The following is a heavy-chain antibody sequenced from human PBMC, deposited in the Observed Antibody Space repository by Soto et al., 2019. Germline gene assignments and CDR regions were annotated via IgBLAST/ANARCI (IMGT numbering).Heavy chain of an antibody. Sequence: GGSLRLSCAASGFTLNNYWMHWVRQAPEKGLVWVSRINSDGNSPSYADSVKGRFTISRDNTKNTLYLQMNSLRAEDTAVYYCVREGNWIRDYWGQGTLVTVSS. CDR3: VREGNWIRDY. CDR2: INSDGNSP. D-gene: IGHD1-1*01. CDR1: GFTLNNYW. V-gene: IGHV3-74*01. J-gene: IGHJ4*02.